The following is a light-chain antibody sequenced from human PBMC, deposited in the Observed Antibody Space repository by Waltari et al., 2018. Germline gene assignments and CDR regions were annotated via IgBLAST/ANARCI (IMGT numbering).Light chain of an antibody. CDR2: KDN. CDR1: ALPKQY. V-gene: IGLV3-25*03. J-gene: IGLJ1*01. Sequence: SYELTQPPSVSVSPGQPARITCSGDALPKQYAYWYQQKPGQAPVLVIHKDNESPSGIPERFSGSSSGTTVTLTISGVQAEDEADYYCQSADSSGTYKVFGTGTKVTVL. CDR3: QSADSSGTYKV.